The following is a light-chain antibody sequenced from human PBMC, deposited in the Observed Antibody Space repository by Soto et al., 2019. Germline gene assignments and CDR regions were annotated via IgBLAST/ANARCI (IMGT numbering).Light chain of an antibody. V-gene: IGLV2-14*01. CDR2: EVS. Sequence: QSPLTQPASLSASPGQSITISCTGTSSDVGGHKYVSWYQQHPDKAPKVLIFEVSNRPSGISNRFSGSKSGNTASLTISGLQAEDEADYYCSSYTSSTTSVVFGGGTKVTVL. CDR3: SSYTSSTTSVV. CDR1: SSDVGGHKY. J-gene: IGLJ2*01.